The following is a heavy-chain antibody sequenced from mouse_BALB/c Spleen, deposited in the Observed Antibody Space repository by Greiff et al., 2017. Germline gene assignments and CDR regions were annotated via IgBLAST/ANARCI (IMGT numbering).Heavy chain of an antibody. Sequence: EVKLMESGGGLVKPGGSLKLSCAASGFTFSSYAMSWVRQSPEKRLEWVAEISSGGSYTYYPDTVTGRFTISRDNAKNTLYLEMSSLRSEDTAMYYCARYGYDGGFDYWGQGTTLTVSS. CDR2: ISSGGSYT. CDR3: ARYGYDGGFDY. V-gene: IGHV5-9-4*01. J-gene: IGHJ2*01. D-gene: IGHD2-2*01. CDR1: GFTFSSYA.